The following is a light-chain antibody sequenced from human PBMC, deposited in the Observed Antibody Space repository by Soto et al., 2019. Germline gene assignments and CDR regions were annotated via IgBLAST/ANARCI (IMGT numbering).Light chain of an antibody. CDR3: QQANSFPLT. J-gene: IGKJ4*01. CDR2: TGS. V-gene: IGKV1-12*01. Sequence: DIQMTQSPSSVSASVGDRVSITCRASQGISSWLAWYQQKPGRAPKLLIYTGSSLQSGAPSRFSGTGAGTDFTPPISSLLPEDVATYYCQQANSFPLTFGGGTKVEIK. CDR1: QGISSW.